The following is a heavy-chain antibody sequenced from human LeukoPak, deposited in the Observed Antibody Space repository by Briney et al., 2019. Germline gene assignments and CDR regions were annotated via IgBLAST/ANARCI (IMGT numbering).Heavy chain of an antibody. CDR3: ARRGYYDSNGQYYFDS. J-gene: IGHJ4*02. CDR1: GDSLSTITSSYYY. Sequence: PSETLSLTCAVSGDSLSTITSSYYYWGWIRQPPGKGLEWIGSISYSGNTYYNPSLKSRVTISIDPSKKQFSLKLSSVTASDTAVYFCARRGYYDSNGQYYFDSWGQGTLVTVSS. D-gene: IGHD3-22*01. CDR2: ISYSGNT. V-gene: IGHV4-39*01.